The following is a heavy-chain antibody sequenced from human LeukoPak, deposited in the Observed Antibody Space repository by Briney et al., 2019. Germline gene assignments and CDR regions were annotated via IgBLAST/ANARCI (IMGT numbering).Heavy chain of an antibody. Sequence: PAETLSLTCSVSGGSISRYYGSGLRKPPGKGVEGVGYIYYRGRTNYNPSLKSRVTISVDTSKKKFSLKLTSVTAADPAVYYCASASFSSGSFVYWGQGTLVTVSS. D-gene: IGHD6-25*01. CDR1: GGSISRYY. CDR3: ASASFSSGSFVY. V-gene: IGHV4-59*01. CDR2: IYYRGRT. J-gene: IGHJ4*02.